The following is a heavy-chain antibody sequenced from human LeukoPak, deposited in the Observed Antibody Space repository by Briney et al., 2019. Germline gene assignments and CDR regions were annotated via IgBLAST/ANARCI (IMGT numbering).Heavy chain of an antibody. D-gene: IGHD1-14*01. J-gene: IGHJ4*02. CDR3: ARDNTYVSGFDY. V-gene: IGHV4-30-2*01. CDR1: GVSISSGGYS. Sequence: SQTLSLTCAVSGVSISSGGYSWSWIRQPPGKGLEWIGYIYHSGSTYYHPSLKSRVTISVDRSKNQFSLKLSSVTAADTAVYYCARDNTYVSGFDYWGQGTLVTVSS. CDR2: IYHSGST.